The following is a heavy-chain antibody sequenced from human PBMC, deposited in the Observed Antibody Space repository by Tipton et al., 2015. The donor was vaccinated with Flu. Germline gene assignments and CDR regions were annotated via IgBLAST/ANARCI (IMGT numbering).Heavy chain of an antibody. CDR2: IYHSGST. J-gene: IGHJ4*02. V-gene: IGHV4-30-2*01. CDR1: GGSISSGGYS. Sequence: TLSLTCAVSGGSISSGGYSWSWIRQPPGKGLEWIGYIYHSGSTYYNPSLKSRVTISVDRSKNQFSLKLSSVTAADTAVYYCARGLWIEGYFDYWGQGTLVAVSS. CDR3: ARGLWIEGYFDY. D-gene: IGHD3-3*01.